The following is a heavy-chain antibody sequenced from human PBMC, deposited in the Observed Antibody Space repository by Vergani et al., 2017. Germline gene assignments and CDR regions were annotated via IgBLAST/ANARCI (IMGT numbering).Heavy chain of an antibody. Sequence: QLVQSGAEVKKPGESLKISCKGSGYSFTSYWIGWVRQMPGKGLEWMGIIYPGDSDTRYSPSFQGQVTISADKSISIAYLQWGSLKASDTAMYYCARENGGYYDSGGYYYAKYFFDYWSQGTLVTVSS. J-gene: IGHJ4*02. CDR2: IYPGDSDT. D-gene: IGHD3-22*01. CDR3: ARENGGYYDSGGYYYAKYFFDY. V-gene: IGHV5-51*03. CDR1: GYSFTSYW.